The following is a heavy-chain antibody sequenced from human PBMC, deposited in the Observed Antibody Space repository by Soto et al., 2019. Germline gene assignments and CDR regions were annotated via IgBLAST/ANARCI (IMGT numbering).Heavy chain of an antibody. D-gene: IGHD3-10*01. Sequence: SETLSLTCTVSGGSISSGGYYWSWIRQHPGKGLEWIGYIYYSGSTYYNPSLKSRVTISVDTSKNQFSLKLSSVTAADTAVYYCARGYGSIFDYWGQGTLVTVSS. J-gene: IGHJ4*02. CDR2: IYYSGST. CDR1: GGSISSGGYY. CDR3: ARGYGSIFDY. V-gene: IGHV4-31*03.